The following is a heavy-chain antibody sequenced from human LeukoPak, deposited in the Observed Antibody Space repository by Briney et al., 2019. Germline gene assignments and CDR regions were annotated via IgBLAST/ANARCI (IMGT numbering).Heavy chain of an antibody. Sequence: GASVKVSCKASGYTFTGYYMHWVRQAPGQGLEWMGRVNPNSGGTNYAQKFQGRVTMTRDTSISTAYMELSRLRSDDTAVYYCARVQGWDDAFDIWGQGTMVTVSS. CDR2: VNPNSGGT. CDR3: ARVQGWDDAFDI. CDR1: GYTFTGYY. V-gene: IGHV1-2*06. D-gene: IGHD6-19*01. J-gene: IGHJ3*02.